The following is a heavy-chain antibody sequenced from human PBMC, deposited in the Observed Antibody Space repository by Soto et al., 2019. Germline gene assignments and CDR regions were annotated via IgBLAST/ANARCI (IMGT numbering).Heavy chain of an antibody. CDR1: GGSFSGYY. CDR2: INHSGST. J-gene: IGHJ4*02. CDR3: ARGHGEGELSSFPNDY. D-gene: IGHD3-16*02. Sequence: SETLSLTCAVYGGSFSGYYWSWIRQPPGKGLEWIGEINHSGSTNYNPSLKSRVTISVDTSKNQFSLKLSSVTAADTAVYYCARGHGEGELSSFPNDYWGQGTLVTVS. V-gene: IGHV4-34*01.